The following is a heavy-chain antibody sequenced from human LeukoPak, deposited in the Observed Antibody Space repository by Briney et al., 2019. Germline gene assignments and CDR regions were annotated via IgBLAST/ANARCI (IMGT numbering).Heavy chain of an antibody. CDR3: AREVQLERSPPCGMDV. Sequence: GRSLRRSCAASGFTFSSYAMHWVRQAPGKGLEWVAVISYDGSNKYYADSVKGRFTISRDNSKNTLYLQMNSLRAEDTAVYYCAREVQLERSPPCGMDVWGKGTTVTVSS. CDR1: GFTFSSYA. V-gene: IGHV3-30*04. J-gene: IGHJ6*04. CDR2: ISYDGSNK. D-gene: IGHD1-1*01.